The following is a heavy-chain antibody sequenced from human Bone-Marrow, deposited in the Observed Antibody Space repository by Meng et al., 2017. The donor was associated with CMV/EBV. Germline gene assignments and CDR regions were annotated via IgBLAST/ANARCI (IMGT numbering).Heavy chain of an antibody. J-gene: IGHJ6*02. D-gene: IGHD4-11*01. V-gene: IGHV4-39*01. Sequence: SETLSLTCTVSGGSISSSSYYWGWIRQPPGKGLEWIGSIYYSGSTYYNPSLKSRVTISVDTSKNQFSLKLSSVTAADTAVYYCARHVTTRRGRGAAGYYYYGMDVWGQGTTVTVSS. CDR1: GGSISSSSYY. CDR2: IYYSGST. CDR3: ARHVTTRRGRGAAGYYYYGMDV.